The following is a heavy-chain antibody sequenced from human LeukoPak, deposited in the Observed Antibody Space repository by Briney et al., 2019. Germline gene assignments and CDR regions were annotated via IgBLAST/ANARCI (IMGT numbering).Heavy chain of an antibody. V-gene: IGHV3-21*01. CDR2: ISSSGSYI. Sequence: GGSLRLSCAPSGFTFSSYTMNWVRQAPGKGLEWVSSISSSGSYIYYADSVKGRFTISRDNAKNSLYLQMNSLRAEDTAVYYCARDNWCDPWGQGTLVTVSS. J-gene: IGHJ5*02. CDR3: ARDNWCDP. CDR1: GFTFSSYT.